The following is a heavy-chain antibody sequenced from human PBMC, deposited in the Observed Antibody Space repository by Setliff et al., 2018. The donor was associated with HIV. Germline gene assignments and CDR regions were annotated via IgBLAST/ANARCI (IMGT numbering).Heavy chain of an antibody. CDR3: VTSPGSFTSVDETEAGDY. Sequence: ASVKVSCKASGYTFTDYYIHWVRQAPGQGLEWMGNIKLSSGGTKFAQKFLGRVTMTRDTSTNTAFMELRRLNSDDTATYFCVTSPGSFTSVDETEAGDYWGQGTLVTVSS. CDR1: GYTFTDYY. CDR2: IKLSSGGT. D-gene: IGHD6-25*01. J-gene: IGHJ4*02. V-gene: IGHV1-2*02.